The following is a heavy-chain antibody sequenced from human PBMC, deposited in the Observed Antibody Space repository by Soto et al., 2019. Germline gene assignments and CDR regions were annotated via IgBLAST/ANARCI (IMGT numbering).Heavy chain of an antibody. J-gene: IGHJ6*02. CDR3: AKSALYSSNEPANSYYGMDV. Sequence: PGGSLSLSSDAAGYSFSKYAMSGIRSARGKGLDWVSASSGSGGSTYYADSVKCRFTISRENSKNTLYLQMSCLRAEDTAVYYCAKSALYSSNEPANSYYGMDVWGQGTTVTVSS. D-gene: IGHD6-13*01. CDR2: SSGSGGST. V-gene: IGHV3-23*01. CDR1: GYSFSKYA.